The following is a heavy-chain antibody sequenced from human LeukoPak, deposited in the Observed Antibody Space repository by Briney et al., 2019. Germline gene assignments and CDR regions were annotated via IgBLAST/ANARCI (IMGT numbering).Heavy chain of an antibody. CDR2: ISGSGGST. CDR3: AKVGYCSSTSCSQWAFDI. V-gene: IGHV3-23*01. Sequence: GESLRLSCAASGFTFSSYAMSWVRQAPGKGLEWVSAISGSGGSTYYADSVKGRFTISRDNSKNTLYLQMNSLRAEDTAVYYCAKVGYCSSTSCSQWAFDIWGQGTMVTVSS. CDR1: GFTFSSYA. J-gene: IGHJ3*02. D-gene: IGHD2-2*03.